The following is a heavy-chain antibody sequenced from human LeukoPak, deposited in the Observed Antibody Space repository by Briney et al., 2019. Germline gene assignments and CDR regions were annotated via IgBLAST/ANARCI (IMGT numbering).Heavy chain of an antibody. V-gene: IGHV4-34*01. CDR2: INHSGST. CDR1: GGSFSGYY. J-gene: IGHJ5*02. Sequence: SETLSLTCAVYGGSFSGYYWSWIRQPPGEGLEWIGEINHSGSTNYNPSLKSRVTISVDTSKNQFSLKLSSVTAADTAVYYCARGGYYYDRGWFDPWGQGTLVTVSS. CDR3: ARGGYYYDRGWFDP. D-gene: IGHD3-22*01.